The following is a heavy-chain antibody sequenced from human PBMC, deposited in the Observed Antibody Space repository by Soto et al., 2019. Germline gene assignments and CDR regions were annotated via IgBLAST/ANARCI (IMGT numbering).Heavy chain of an antibody. CDR1: GFSFSSYT. Sequence: GGSLRLSCTASGFSFSSYTMNWVRQSPGKGLQWVASITNRGTHTYSADSVKGRFTISRDNDKNSLYLQMNNLRAEDTATYYCARAHEVAWFDSWGLGTLVTVSS. CDR3: ARAHEVAWFDS. J-gene: IGHJ5*01. V-gene: IGHV3-21*06. D-gene: IGHD2-15*01. CDR2: ITNRGTHT.